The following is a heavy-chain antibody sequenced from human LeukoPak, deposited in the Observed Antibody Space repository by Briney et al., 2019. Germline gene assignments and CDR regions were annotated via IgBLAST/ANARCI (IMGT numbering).Heavy chain of an antibody. J-gene: IGHJ4*02. D-gene: IGHD6-6*01. CDR1: GFTFTNYW. V-gene: IGHV3-74*01. Sequence: GGSLRLSCAASGFTFTNYWKHWVRQAPGMGLVWVSRLPPDELGIIYADSVKGRFTVSRDNAKNTVYLQMNNLRVDDTAMYYCVGTIASRGSEYWGQGALVTVSS. CDR2: LPPDELGI. CDR3: VGTIASRGSEY.